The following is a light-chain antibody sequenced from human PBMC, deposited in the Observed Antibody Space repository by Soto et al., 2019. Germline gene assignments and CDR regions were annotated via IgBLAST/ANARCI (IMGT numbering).Light chain of an antibody. CDR3: CAYVGARSYV. CDR2: EGI. J-gene: IGLJ1*01. V-gene: IGLV2-23*01. Sequence: QSVLTQPASVSGSPGQSITISCTGTNNLVSWYQQHPGKAPKVVVYEGIKRPSGVSNRFSGSNSGGTASLTISGLQAKDEASYFCCAYVGARSYVFGPGTKVTVL. CDR1: NNL.